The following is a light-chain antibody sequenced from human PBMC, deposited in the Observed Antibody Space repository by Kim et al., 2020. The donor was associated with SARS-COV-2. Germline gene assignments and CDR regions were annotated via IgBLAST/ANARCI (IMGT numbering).Light chain of an antibody. CDR3: QQYGSSPVS. J-gene: IGKJ3*01. Sequence: EIVLTQSPGTLSLSPGERATISCRASQSVSSSYLAWYQQKPGQAPRLLIYGASSRATGIPYRFSGSGSGTDFTLTISRLEPEDFAVYYCQQYGSSPVSFGPGTKVDIK. CDR1: QSVSSSY. CDR2: GAS. V-gene: IGKV3-20*01.